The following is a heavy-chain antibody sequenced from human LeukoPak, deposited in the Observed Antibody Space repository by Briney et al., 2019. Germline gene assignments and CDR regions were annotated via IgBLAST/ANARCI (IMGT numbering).Heavy chain of an antibody. CDR3: GAAAVEVDY. D-gene: IGHD6-19*01. Sequence: PSETLSLTCGVSGGSISSCNWWSWVRPPPGKGVEWIWEIYHSGSTNYNPSLKSRVTISVNKSKYQFSLNLSSVTAADTAVYDCGAAAVEVDYWGQGTLVTVSS. CDR1: GGSISSCNW. V-gene: IGHV4-4*02. J-gene: IGHJ4*02. CDR2: IYHSGST.